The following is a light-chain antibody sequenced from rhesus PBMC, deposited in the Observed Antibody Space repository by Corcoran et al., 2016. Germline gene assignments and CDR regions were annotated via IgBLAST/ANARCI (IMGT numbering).Light chain of an antibody. CDR1: QSLLHSYGNTY. CDR3: MHGTPWPYS. J-gene: IGKJ2*01. CDR2: KVS. V-gene: IGKV2-58*03. Sequence: DVVMTQSPLSLPVTPGQPASISCRSSQSLLHSYGNTYLSWCRQKPGQPPRRLIYKVSNRDCGVPDRFSGNGAGTVFTLNISRVEAEDVGVYYCMHGTPWPYSFGQGTKVEIK.